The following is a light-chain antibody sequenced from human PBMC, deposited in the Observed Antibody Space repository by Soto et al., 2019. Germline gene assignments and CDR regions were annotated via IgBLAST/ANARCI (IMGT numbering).Light chain of an antibody. CDR2: EVS. CDR3: SSYAGSNTVV. V-gene: IGLV2-8*01. CDR1: SSDVGGYNY. Sequence: QAVVTQPPSASGSPGQSVTISCTGTSSDVGGYNYVSWYQQHPGKAPKLMIYEVSKWPSGVPDRFSGSKSGNTASLTVSGLQAEDEADYYCSSYAGSNTVVFGGGTKVTVL. J-gene: IGLJ2*01.